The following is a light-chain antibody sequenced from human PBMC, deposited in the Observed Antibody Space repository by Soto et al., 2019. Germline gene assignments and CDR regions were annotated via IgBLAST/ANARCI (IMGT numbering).Light chain of an antibody. CDR1: ESVSRN. Sequence: EVVIAQSPGTLSVSPGERATLPWRASESVSRNLAWYQQKPGQAPRLLIYDASTRATGIPDRFSGGGSGTEFTLTISSLQSEDFVVYYCQQYNSWPPITFGQGTRLENK. CDR3: QQYNSWPPIT. J-gene: IGKJ5*01. CDR2: DAS. V-gene: IGKV3-15*01.